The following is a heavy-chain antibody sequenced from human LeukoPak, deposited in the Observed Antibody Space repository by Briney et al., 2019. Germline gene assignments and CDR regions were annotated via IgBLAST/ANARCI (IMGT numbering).Heavy chain of an antibody. D-gene: IGHD2-8*01. CDR2: INPSGGGT. CDR1: GYTFTSYY. Sequence: GASVKVSCKASGYTFTSYYIHWVRQAPGQGLEWMGVINPSGGGTSYAQKFQGRVTMTRDTSTSTVYMDLRSLRSEDTAVYFCARDMLAVPSNWFDHWGQGTLVTVSS. V-gene: IGHV1-46*01. CDR3: ARDMLAVPSNWFDH. J-gene: IGHJ5*02.